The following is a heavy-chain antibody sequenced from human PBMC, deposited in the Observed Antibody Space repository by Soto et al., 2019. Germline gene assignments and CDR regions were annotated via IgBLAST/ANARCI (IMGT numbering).Heavy chain of an antibody. CDR2: ISDSGGNT. CDR1: GFAFSSYS. Sequence: EVQLTESGGGLVQPGGSLRLSCAAFGFAFSSYSMTWVRQAPGKGLEWVSGISDSGGNTWYADSVKGRFTISRDNSKNTLFLQMNSLRAEDTAVYFCSTWSGFGDAWGQGTLVTVSS. D-gene: IGHD3-10*01. J-gene: IGHJ5*02. CDR3: STWSGFGDA. V-gene: IGHV3-23*01.